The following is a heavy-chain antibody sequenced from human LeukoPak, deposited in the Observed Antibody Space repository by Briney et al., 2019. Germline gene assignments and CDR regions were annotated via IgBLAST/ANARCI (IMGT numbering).Heavy chain of an antibody. CDR2: IYHSGST. CDR1: AYSISSGYY. J-gene: IGHJ4*02. V-gene: IGHV4-38-2*02. CDR3: AGYHAYGVTTPPLGY. D-gene: IGHD4-17*01. Sequence: SETLSLTCTVSAYSISSGYYWGWIRQPLGKGLECIGSIYHSGSTYYNPSLKSRVTISVDTSKSQFSLKLSSVTAADTAVYFCAGYHAYGVTTPPLGYWGQGTLVTVSS.